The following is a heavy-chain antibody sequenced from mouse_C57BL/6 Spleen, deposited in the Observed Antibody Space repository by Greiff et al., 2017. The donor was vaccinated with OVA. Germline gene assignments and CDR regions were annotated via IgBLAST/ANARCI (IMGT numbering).Heavy chain of an antibody. J-gene: IGHJ4*01. D-gene: IGHD1-1*01. CDR3: ARLYYGSTYAMDY. V-gene: IGHV1-76*01. CDR1: GYTFTDYY. CDR2: IYPGSGNT. Sequence: QVQLQQSGAELVRPGASVKLSCKASGYTFTDYYINWVKQRPGQGLEWIARIYPGSGNTYYNEKFKGKATLTAEKSSSTAYMQLSSLTSEDSAVYFCARLYYGSTYAMDYWGQGTSVTVSS.